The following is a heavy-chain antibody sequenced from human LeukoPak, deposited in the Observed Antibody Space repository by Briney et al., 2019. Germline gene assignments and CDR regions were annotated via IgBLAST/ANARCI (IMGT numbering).Heavy chain of an antibody. J-gene: IGHJ5*02. CDR3: ARHYYGSGSYRWFDP. V-gene: IGHV4-4*07. Sequence: SETLSLTCTVSGGSISSNYWSWIRQPAGKGLEWIGRMHSSGNTNYNPSLKSRVTISVDTSKNQFSLKLNSVTAADTAVYYCARHYYGSGSYRWFDPWGQGTLVTVSS. CDR1: GGSISSNY. CDR2: MHSSGNT. D-gene: IGHD3-10*01.